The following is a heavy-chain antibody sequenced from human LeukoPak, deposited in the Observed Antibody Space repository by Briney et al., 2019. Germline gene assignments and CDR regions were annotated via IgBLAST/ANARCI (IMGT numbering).Heavy chain of an antibody. D-gene: IGHD2-15*01. J-gene: IGHJ4*02. CDR2: IYHSGST. Sequence: SETLSLTCAVSGYSISSGYYWGWIRQPPGKGLEWIGSIYHSGSTYYNPSLKSRVTISVDTSKSQFSLTLSSVTAADTAVCYCGRAPGYCSGGSCYAFDYWGQGTLVTVSS. CDR1: GYSISSGYY. CDR3: GRAPGYCSGGSCYAFDY. V-gene: IGHV4-38-2*01.